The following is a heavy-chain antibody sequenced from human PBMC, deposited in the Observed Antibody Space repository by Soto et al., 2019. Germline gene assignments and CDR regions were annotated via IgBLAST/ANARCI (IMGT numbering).Heavy chain of an antibody. CDR3: ARHRLDSPYYYYYMDV. V-gene: IGHV4-39*01. CDR1: GGSISSSSYY. Sequence: PSETLSLTCTVSGGSISSSSYYWGWIRQPPGKGLEWIGSIYYSGSTYYNPSLKSRVTISVDTSKNQFSLKLSSVTAADTAVYYCARHRLDSPYYYYYMDVWGKGTTVTVSS. D-gene: IGHD3-9*01. J-gene: IGHJ6*03. CDR2: IYYSGST.